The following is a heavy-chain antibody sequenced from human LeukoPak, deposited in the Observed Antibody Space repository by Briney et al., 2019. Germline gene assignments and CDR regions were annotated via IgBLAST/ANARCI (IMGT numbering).Heavy chain of an antibody. CDR3: TRAASSGPLFTYHMDV. CDR1: GGSFSGYY. D-gene: IGHD3-22*01. CDR2: INHSGST. V-gene: IGHV4-34*01. J-gene: IGHJ6*03. Sequence: SETLSLTCAVYGGSFSGYYWSWIRQPPGKGLEWIGEINHSGSTNYNPSLKSRVTISVDTSKNQFSLNLTSVTAADTAVYYCTRAASSGPLFTYHMDVWGKGTTVTVSS.